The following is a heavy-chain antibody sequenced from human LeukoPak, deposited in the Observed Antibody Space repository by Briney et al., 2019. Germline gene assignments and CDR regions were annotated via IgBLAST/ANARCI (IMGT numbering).Heavy chain of an antibody. CDR3: ARGIGTATNAFDI. Sequence: GGSLRLSCAASGFTFSSYTMNWVRQAPGKGLEWVSSISSTSSYIYYADSVKGRFTISRDNAKNLLYLQMNSLRAEDTAVYYCARGIGTATNAFDIWGQGTMVTVSS. D-gene: IGHD5-12*01. J-gene: IGHJ3*02. CDR1: GFTFSSYT. V-gene: IGHV3-21*01. CDR2: ISSTSSYI.